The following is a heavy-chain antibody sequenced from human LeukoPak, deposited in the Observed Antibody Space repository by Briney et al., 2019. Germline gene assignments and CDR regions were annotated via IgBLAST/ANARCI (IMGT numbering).Heavy chain of an antibody. CDR3: AKDRNPIADYYFDI. CDR1: GFTFNTYS. D-gene: IGHD1-14*01. Sequence: GGSLRLSCSASGFTFNTYSMHWVRQAPGKGLEYVAAITGDGGTTYYADSVKGRFTISRDNSRNTLNLQMTSLRAEDTAVYYCAKDRNPIADYYFDIWGRGTPVTVSS. CDR2: ITGDGGTT. J-gene: IGHJ4*02. V-gene: IGHV3-64*04.